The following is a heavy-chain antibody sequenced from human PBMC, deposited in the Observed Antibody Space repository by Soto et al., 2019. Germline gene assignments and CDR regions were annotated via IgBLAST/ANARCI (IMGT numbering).Heavy chain of an antibody. CDR1: GFTFSSYW. D-gene: IGHD6-19*01. CDR2: IKQDGSEK. CDR3: ARAGQWLVDYYGMDV. J-gene: IGHJ6*02. Sequence: GESLKISCAASGFTFSSYWMSWVRQAPGKGLEWVANIKQDGSEKYYVDSVKGRFTISRDNAKNSLYLQMNSLRAEDTAVYYCARAGQWLVDYYGMDVWGQGTTVTVSS. V-gene: IGHV3-7*05.